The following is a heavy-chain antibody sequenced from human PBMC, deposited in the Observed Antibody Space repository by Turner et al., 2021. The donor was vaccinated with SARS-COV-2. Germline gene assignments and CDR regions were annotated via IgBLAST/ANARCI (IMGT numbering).Heavy chain of an antibody. CDR1: GISFSSFW. D-gene: IGHD2-15*01. CDR3: ARGGCSGGSCPFGLGFDHAFDI. Sequence: EMQVLESGGGLVQPGGSLRLSCAASGISFSSFWMSWVRQAPGKGLEWVANINQDVSDKSYLHSVRGPFTISRDNAKNSLFLQMNSLRAEDTAVYYCARGGCSGGSCPFGLGFDHAFDIWGQGTTVTVSS. CDR2: INQDVSDK. V-gene: IGHV3-7*01. J-gene: IGHJ3*02.